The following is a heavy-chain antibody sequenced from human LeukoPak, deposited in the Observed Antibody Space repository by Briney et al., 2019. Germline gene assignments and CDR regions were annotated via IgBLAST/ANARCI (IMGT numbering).Heavy chain of an antibody. J-gene: IGHJ3*02. D-gene: IGHD3-10*01. Sequence: SVKVSCKASGGTFISYAISWVRQAPGQGLEWMGGIIPIFGTANYAQKFQGRVTITADESTSTAYMELSSLRSEDTAVYYCARDGVGELGSHDAFDIWGQGTMVTVSS. CDR1: GGTFISYA. V-gene: IGHV1-69*13. CDR3: ARDGVGELGSHDAFDI. CDR2: IIPIFGTA.